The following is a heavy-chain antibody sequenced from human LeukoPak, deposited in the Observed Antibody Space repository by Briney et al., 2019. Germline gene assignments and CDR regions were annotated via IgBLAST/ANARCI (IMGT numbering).Heavy chain of an antibody. CDR3: ARGEPYYYDSSGYRGDY. D-gene: IGHD3-22*01. CDR2: IWYDGSNK. Sequence: PGGSLRLSCTASGFTFSSYGMHWVRQAPGKGLEWVAVIWYDGSNKYYADSVKGRFTISRDNSKNTLYLQMNSLRAEDTAVYYCARGEPYYYDSSGYRGDYWGQGTLVTVSS. V-gene: IGHV3-33*01. CDR1: GFTFSSYG. J-gene: IGHJ4*02.